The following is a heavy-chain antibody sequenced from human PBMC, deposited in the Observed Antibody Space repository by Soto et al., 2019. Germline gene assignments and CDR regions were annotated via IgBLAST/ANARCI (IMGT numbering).Heavy chain of an antibody. CDR3: ARDSVPRDFWSGYSPSSWFDP. CDR1: GYTFTSYG. V-gene: IGHV1-18*01. CDR2: ISAYNGNT. J-gene: IGHJ5*02. Sequence: ASVKVSCKASGYTFTSYGISWVRQAPGQGLEWMGWISAYNGNTNYAQKLQGRVTMTTDTSTSTAYMELRSLRSDDTAVYYCARDSVPRDFWSGYSPSSWFDPWGQGTLVTVSS. D-gene: IGHD3-3*01.